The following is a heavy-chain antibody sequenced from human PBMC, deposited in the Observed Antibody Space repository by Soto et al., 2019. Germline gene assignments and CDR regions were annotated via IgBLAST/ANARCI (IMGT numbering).Heavy chain of an antibody. D-gene: IGHD3-10*01. J-gene: IGHJ6*02. CDR3: ARGGGKLLWFGELHYYYGMDV. V-gene: IGHV4-34*01. Sequence: SETLSLTCAVYGGSFSGYYWSWIRQPPGKRLEWIGEINHSGSTNYNPSLKSRVTISVDTSKNQFSLKLSSVTAADTAVYYCARGGGKLLWFGELHYYYGMDVWGQGTTVTVSS. CDR1: GGSFSGYY. CDR2: INHSGST.